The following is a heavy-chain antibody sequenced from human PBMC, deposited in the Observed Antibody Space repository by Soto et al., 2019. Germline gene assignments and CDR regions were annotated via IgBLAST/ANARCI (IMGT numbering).Heavy chain of an antibody. D-gene: IGHD3-10*01. CDR3: ALTGGLTMVRGIDY. CDR2: INHSGST. CDR1: GGSFSGYY. Sequence: ETLSLTCAVHGGSFSGYYWSWIRQPPGKGLEWIGEINHSGSTNYNPSLKSRVTISVDTSKNQFSLKLSSVTAADTAVYYCALTGGLTMVRGIDYWGQGTLVTVSS. V-gene: IGHV4-34*01. J-gene: IGHJ4*02.